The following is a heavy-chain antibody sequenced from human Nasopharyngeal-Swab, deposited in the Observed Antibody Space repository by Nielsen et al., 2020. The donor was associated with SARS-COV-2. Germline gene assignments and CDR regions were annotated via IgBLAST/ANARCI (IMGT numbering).Heavy chain of an antibody. V-gene: IGHV4-59*01. CDR1: GGSISSYY. Sequence: SATLSLTCTVSGGSISSYYWSWIRQPPGKGQEWIGYAYYSGSNNYNPSLKNRVTISVDTSRNQFSLKLSSVTAADTAVYYCARILTIFGVVDSYYFDYWCQGTLVTVSS. J-gene: IGHJ4*02. CDR2: AYYSGSN. CDR3: ARILTIFGVVDSYYFDY. D-gene: IGHD3-3*01.